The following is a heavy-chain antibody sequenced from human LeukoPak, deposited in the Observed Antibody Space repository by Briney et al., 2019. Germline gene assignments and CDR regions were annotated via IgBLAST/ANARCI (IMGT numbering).Heavy chain of an antibody. J-gene: IGHJ6*03. Sequence: GGSLRLSCAASGFTFSSYAMSWVRQAPGKGLEWVSAISGSGGSTYYADSVKGRFTISRDNSKNTLYLQMNSLRAEDTAVYYCAKAGYCSGGSWCGYYYYMDVWGKGTTVTVSS. D-gene: IGHD2-15*01. V-gene: IGHV3-23*01. CDR3: AKAGYCSGGSWCGYYYYMDV. CDR1: GFTFSSYA. CDR2: ISGSGGST.